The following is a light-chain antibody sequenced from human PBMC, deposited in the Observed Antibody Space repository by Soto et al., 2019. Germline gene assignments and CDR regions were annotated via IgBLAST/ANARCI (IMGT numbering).Light chain of an antibody. V-gene: IGLV2-14*01. CDR3: SSYTSSSTLV. J-gene: IGLJ1*01. CDR1: NSDVGGYNY. CDR2: DVS. Sequence: QSALTQPASVSGSPGQSITISCTGTNSDVGGYNYISWYQQHPGKAPKLMIYDVSNRPSGVSNRLSGSKSGNTASLTISGLQAEDEADYYCSSYTSSSTLVFGTGTKVTVL.